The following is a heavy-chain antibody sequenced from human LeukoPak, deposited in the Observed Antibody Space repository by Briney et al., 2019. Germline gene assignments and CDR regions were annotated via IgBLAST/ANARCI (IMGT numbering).Heavy chain of an antibody. V-gene: IGHV3-23*01. Sequence: GGSLRLSCAASGFTFSRYAMSWVRQAPGKGLEWVSAISGSGENTFYADSVKGRFTISRDNSKNTLYLQMNSLRAEDTAVYYCARGNSNYGYVLDIWGQGTMVTVSS. CDR1: GFTFSRYA. CDR3: ARGNSNYGYVLDI. J-gene: IGHJ3*02. D-gene: IGHD4-11*01. CDR2: ISGSGENT.